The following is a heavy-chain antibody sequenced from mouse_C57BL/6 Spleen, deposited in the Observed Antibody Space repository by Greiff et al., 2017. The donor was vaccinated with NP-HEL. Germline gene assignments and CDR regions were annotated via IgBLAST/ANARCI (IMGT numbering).Heavy chain of an antibody. V-gene: IGHV10-1*01. CDR2: IRSKSNNYAT. CDR1: GFSFNTYA. J-gene: IGHJ4*01. CDR3: VRHYDGYYFYAMDY. Sequence: EVQLVESGGGLVQPKGSLKLSCAASGFSFNTYAMNWVRQAPGQGLEWVARIRSKSNNYATYYADSVKDRFTISRDDSESMLYLQMNNLKTEDTAMYYCVRHYDGYYFYAMDYWGQGTSVTVSS. D-gene: IGHD2-3*01.